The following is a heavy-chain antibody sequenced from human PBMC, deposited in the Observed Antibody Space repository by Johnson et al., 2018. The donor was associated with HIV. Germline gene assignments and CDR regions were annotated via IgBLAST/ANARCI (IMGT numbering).Heavy chain of an antibody. CDR1: GFTFSNYA. CDR3: AKVAVATAAGGVALDI. CDR2: ISYDGSYK. Sequence: QVQLVESGGGVVQPGRSLRLSCAASGFTFSNYAMHWVRQAPGKGLEWLSVISYDGSYKYYADSVKGRFTISRDNSKNTLYLQMNSLRAEDTAVYYCAKVAVATAAGGVALDIWGPGTMVIVSS. V-gene: IGHV3-30*04. J-gene: IGHJ3*02. D-gene: IGHD6-13*01.